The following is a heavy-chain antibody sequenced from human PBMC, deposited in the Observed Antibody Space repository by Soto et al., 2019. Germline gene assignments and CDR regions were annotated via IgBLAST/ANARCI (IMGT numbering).Heavy chain of an antibody. CDR3: ARDTGDGTFDF. D-gene: IGHD7-27*01. V-gene: IGHV1-3*01. J-gene: IGHJ4*02. Sequence: QVHLVQSGAEVRKPGASVKVSCKASGYTFSSYAMHWVRQAPGQRLEWMGWINAGYGNTKSSQKFQDRVTISRDTSASTAYMELTSLXXXXXAVYYCARDTGDGTFDFWGQGT. CDR1: GYTFSSYA. CDR2: INAGYGNT.